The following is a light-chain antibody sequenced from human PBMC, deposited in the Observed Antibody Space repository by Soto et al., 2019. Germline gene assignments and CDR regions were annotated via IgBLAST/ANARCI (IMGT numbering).Light chain of an antibody. V-gene: IGKV3-20*01. CDR3: QQYVNSPQLT. CDR1: QSFRNNF. Sequence: EIVLTQSPGTLSLSPGERATLSCRASQSFRNNFLAWYQQKPGQAPRLLIYGASTRATGIPDRFSGSGSGTDFTLTISRLEPEDFAVYYCQQYVNSPQLTFGGGTKVEIK. J-gene: IGKJ4*01. CDR2: GAS.